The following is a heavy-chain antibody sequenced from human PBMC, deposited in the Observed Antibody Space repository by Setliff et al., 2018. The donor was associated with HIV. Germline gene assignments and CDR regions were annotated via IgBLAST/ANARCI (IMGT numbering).Heavy chain of an antibody. CDR2: IRTKANSYTT. CDR3: TRGHKNCDI. V-gene: IGHV3-72*01. Sequence: LRLSCAASGFTFSDHYVDWVRQAPGKGLEWVGRIRTKANSYTTEYAASVKGRFTISRDDSKSIAYLQMNSLKTEDTAVYYCTRGHKNCDIWGQGTMVTVSS. D-gene: IGHD1-1*01. CDR1: GFTFSDHY. J-gene: IGHJ3*02.